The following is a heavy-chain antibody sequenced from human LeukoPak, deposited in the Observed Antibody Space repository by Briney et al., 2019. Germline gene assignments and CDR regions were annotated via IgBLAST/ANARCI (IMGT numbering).Heavy chain of an antibody. D-gene: IGHD3-10*01. CDR1: GGSFSGYY. Sequence: SETLSLTCAVYGGSFSGYYWSWIRQPPGKGLEWIGYIYYSGSTNYNPSLKSRVTISVDTSKNQFSLKLSSVTAADTAVYYCARLLWFGELGAFDYWGQGTLVTVSS. CDR2: IYYSGST. J-gene: IGHJ4*02. CDR3: ARLLWFGELGAFDY. V-gene: IGHV4-59*08.